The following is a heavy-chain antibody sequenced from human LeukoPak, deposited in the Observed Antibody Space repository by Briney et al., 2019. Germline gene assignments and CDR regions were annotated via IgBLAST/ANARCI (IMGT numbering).Heavy chain of an antibody. J-gene: IGHJ4*02. V-gene: IGHV3-7*01. CDR3: ARTANFAAGYYIDY. Sequence: GGSLRLSCAASGFSFSTYWMSWVRQAPGKGLEWVANIKQDGSEKYYVNSVKGRFAISRDNAKNSLYLQMDSLRAEDTAVYYCARTANFAAGYYIDYWGQGTLVTVSS. CDR2: IKQDGSEK. CDR1: GFSFSTYW. D-gene: IGHD6-13*01.